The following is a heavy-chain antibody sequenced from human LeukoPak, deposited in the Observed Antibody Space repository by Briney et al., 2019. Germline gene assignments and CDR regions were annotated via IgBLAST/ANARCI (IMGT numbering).Heavy chain of an antibody. V-gene: IGHV3-30*18. J-gene: IGHJ4*02. CDR1: GFTFSSYG. D-gene: IGHD5-18*01. Sequence: PGGSLRLSCAASGFTFSSYGIHWVRQAPGKGLEWVAVISYDGSNKYYADSVKGRFTISRDNSKNTLYLQMNSLRAEDTAVYYCAKARSGYSYGPFDYWGQGTLVTVSS. CDR2: ISYDGSNK. CDR3: AKARSGYSYGPFDY.